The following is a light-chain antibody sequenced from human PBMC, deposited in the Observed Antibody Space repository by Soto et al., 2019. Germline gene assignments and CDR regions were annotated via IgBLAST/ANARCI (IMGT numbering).Light chain of an antibody. Sequence: QSALTQPASVSGSPGQSITISCTGTSSDIGGNDYVSWYRQYPGEAPKLIIYDVANRPSGVSNRFSGSKSGNTASLIISGLQAEDEADYYCVSFTTSRSYVFGTGTKVTVL. V-gene: IGLV2-14*03. CDR1: SSDIGGNDY. CDR2: DVA. J-gene: IGLJ1*01. CDR3: VSFTTSRSYV.